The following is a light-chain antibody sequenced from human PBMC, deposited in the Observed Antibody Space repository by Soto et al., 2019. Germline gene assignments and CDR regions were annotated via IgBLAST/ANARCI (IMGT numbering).Light chain of an antibody. Sequence: QSALTQPASVSGSPGQSITISCTGTSSDVGGYKFVSWYQQHPGKAPKLMIYEVSNRPSGVSSRFSGSKSGNTASLTISGLQAEDEADYYCGSYTGSIYAFGPGTKVTVL. CDR3: GSYTGSIYA. V-gene: IGLV2-14*01. CDR2: EVS. J-gene: IGLJ1*01. CDR1: SSDVGGYKF.